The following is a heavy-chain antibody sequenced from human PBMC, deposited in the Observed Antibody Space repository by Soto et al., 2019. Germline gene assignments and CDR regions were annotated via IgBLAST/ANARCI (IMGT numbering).Heavy chain of an antibody. Sequence: QVQVVQSGDEVKKPGASVKVSCKASGYTFTNYGFSWVRQAPGQGLEWMGWISDYNGNTKYAEKFQGRVTMTTDTSTSTAHMELRSLRSDDTAVYYCAREGQAPYYYYGMDGWGQGTAVTDSS. J-gene: IGHJ6*02. CDR3: AREGQAPYYYYGMDG. CDR2: ISDYNGNT. V-gene: IGHV1-18*01. CDR1: GYTFTNYG.